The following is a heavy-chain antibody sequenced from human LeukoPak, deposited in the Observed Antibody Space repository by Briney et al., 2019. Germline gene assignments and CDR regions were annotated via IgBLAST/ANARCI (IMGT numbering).Heavy chain of an antibody. CDR1: GGSISSSSYY. D-gene: IGHD4-11*01. J-gene: IGHJ5*02. V-gene: IGHV4-39*01. Sequence: SETLSLTCTVSGGSISSSSYYWGWIRQPPGKGLEWIGSIYYSGSTYYNPSLKSRVTLAVDTSTNQFSLKLSSVTAADTAVYYCAREQTTVTTEWFDPWGQGTLVTVSS. CDR3: AREQTTVTTEWFDP. CDR2: IYYSGST.